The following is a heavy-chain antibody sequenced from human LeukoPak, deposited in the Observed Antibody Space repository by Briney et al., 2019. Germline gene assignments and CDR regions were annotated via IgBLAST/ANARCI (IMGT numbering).Heavy chain of an antibody. V-gene: IGHV1-69*04. J-gene: IGHJ4*02. CDR3: ARDGVDHEYGFDY. Sequence: ASVKVSCKASGGTLSRNAITWVRQAPRQGLEWMGRIIPILGVTDYAQKFQGRVTITADKSTSTAYMELSRLRSEDTAVYYCARDGVDHEYGFDYWGQGTLVTVSS. D-gene: IGHD3-3*01. CDR2: IIPILGVT. CDR1: GGTLSRNA.